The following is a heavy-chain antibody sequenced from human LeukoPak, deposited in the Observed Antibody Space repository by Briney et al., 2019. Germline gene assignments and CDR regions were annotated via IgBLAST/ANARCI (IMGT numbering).Heavy chain of an antibody. Sequence: PGGSLRLSCAASGFTFSSYGMHWVRQAPGKGLEWVAVIWYDGSNKYYADSVKGRFTISRDNSKNTLYLQMNSLRAEDTAVYYCARGLYYYDSSGYHFDYWGQGTLVTVSS. CDR1: GFTFSSYG. V-gene: IGHV3-33*01. J-gene: IGHJ4*02. CDR3: ARGLYYYDSSGYHFDY. D-gene: IGHD3-22*01. CDR2: IWYDGSNK.